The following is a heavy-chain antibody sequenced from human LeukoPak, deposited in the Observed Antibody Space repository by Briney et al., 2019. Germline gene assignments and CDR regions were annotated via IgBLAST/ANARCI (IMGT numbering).Heavy chain of an antibody. CDR2: IYYSGST. CDR3: ARSKGWQQLVRYFDY. D-gene: IGHD6-13*01. CDR1: GGSFSGYY. J-gene: IGHJ4*02. Sequence: PSETLSLTCAVYGGSFSGYYWSWIRQPPGKGLEWIGYIYYSGSTNYNPSLKSRVTISVDTSKNQFSLKLSSVTAADTAVYYCARSKGWQQLVRYFDYWGQGTLVTVSS. V-gene: IGHV4-59*01.